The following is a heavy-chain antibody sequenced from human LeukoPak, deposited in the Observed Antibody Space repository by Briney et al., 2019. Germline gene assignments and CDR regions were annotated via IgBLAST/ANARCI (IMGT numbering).Heavy chain of an antibody. J-gene: IGHJ5*02. Sequence: PSETLSLTCAVYGGSFSGYYWSWIRQPPGKGLEWIGEINHSGSTNYNPSLKSRVTISVDTSKNQFSLKLSSVTTADTAVYYCARERDRYDYVWGSYRLAFNWFDPWGQGTLVTVSS. CDR2: INHSGST. D-gene: IGHD3-16*02. CDR1: GGSFSGYY. V-gene: IGHV4-34*01. CDR3: ARERDRYDYVWGSYRLAFNWFDP.